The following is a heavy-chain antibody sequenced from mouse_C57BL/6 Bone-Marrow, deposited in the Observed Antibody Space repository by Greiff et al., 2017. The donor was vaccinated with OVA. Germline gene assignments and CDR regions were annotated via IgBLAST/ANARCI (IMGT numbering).Heavy chain of an antibody. CDR1: GFTFSSYG. CDR3: ARLHSNYWYFDV. D-gene: IGHD2-5*01. V-gene: IGHV5-6*01. Sequence: EVMLVESGGDLVKPGGSLKLSCAASGFTFSSYGMSWVRQTPDKRLEWVATISSGGSYTYYPDNVKGRFTISIDNAKNTLYLQMSSLKSEDTAMYYCARLHSNYWYFDVWGTGTTVTVSS. J-gene: IGHJ1*03. CDR2: ISSGGSYT.